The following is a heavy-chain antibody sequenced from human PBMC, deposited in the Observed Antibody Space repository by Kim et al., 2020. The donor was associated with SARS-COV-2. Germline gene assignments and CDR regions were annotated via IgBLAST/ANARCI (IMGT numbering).Heavy chain of an antibody. J-gene: IGHJ3*02. CDR3: ARAYGSGSYYFHAFDI. D-gene: IGHD3-10*01. CDR1: GGSISSGGYY. Sequence: SETLSLTCTVSGGSISSGGYYWSWIRQHPGKGLEWIGYIYYSGSTYYNPSLKSRVTISVDTSKNQFSLKLSSVTAADTAVYYCARAYGSGSYYFHAFDIWGQGTMVTVSS. CDR2: IYYSGST. V-gene: IGHV4-31*03.